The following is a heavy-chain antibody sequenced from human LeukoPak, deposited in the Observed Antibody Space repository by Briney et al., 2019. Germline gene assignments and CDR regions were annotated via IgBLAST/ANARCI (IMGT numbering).Heavy chain of an antibody. Sequence: GGSLRLSCAASGFTFSSYGMRWVRQAPGKGLEWVAVISYDGSNKYYADSVKGRFTVSRDNSKNTLYLQMNSLRAEGTAVYYCAKGRLDYGNHGGFDYWGQGTLVTVSS. V-gene: IGHV3-30*18. J-gene: IGHJ4*02. D-gene: IGHD4-11*01. CDR1: GFTFSSYG. CDR2: ISYDGSNK. CDR3: AKGRLDYGNHGGFDY.